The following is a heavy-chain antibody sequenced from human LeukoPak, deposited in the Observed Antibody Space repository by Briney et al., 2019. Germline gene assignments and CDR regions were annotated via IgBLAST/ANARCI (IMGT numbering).Heavy chain of an antibody. CDR1: GFTFSSYA. V-gene: IGHV3-23*01. J-gene: IGHJ4*02. CDR3: AKAYYDTYYFDY. D-gene: IGHD3-22*01. Sequence: GGSLRLSCAASGFTFSSYAMSWVRQAPGKGLEWVSAISGSGGSAYYADSVKGRFTISRDNSKNTLYLQMNSLRAEDTAVYSCAKAYYDTYYFDYWGQGTLVTVSS. CDR2: ISGSGGSA.